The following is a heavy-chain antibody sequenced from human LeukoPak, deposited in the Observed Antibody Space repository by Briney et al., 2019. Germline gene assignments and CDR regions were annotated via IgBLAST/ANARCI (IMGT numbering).Heavy chain of an antibody. Sequence: SETLSLTCTVSGGSISSSSYYWGWIRQPPGKGLEWIGSIYYSGSTYYNPSLKSRVTISVDTSKYQFSLKLSSVTAADTAVYYCARLPYFTYYYDSSGYYYAFDYWGQGTLVTVSS. V-gene: IGHV4-39*01. CDR3: ARLPYFTYYYDSSGYYYAFDY. CDR1: GGSISSSSYY. CDR2: IYYSGST. D-gene: IGHD3-22*01. J-gene: IGHJ4*02.